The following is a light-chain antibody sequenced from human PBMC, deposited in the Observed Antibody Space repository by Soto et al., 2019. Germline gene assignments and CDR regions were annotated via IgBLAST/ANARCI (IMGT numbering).Light chain of an antibody. CDR2: AAS. J-gene: IGKJ1*01. CDR1: QSISSY. Sequence: DIRMTQSPSSLSAAVEDRVTITCRASQSISSYLNWYQQKPGKAPKLLIYAASSLQSGVPSRFSGSGSGTDLTLTISSLQPEDFATYYCQQSYSTLWTFGQGTKVEIK. V-gene: IGKV1-39*01. CDR3: QQSYSTLWT.